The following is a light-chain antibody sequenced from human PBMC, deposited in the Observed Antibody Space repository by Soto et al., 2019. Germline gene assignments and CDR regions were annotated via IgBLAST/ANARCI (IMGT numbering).Light chain of an antibody. V-gene: IGKV1-8*01. CDR1: QGISSY. CDR3: QQYYSYPRLT. J-gene: IGKJ4*01. Sequence: IRMTQSPSSLSASTGDRVTITCRSSQGISSYLAWYQQKPGKAPKLLIYAASTLQSGVPSRFSGSGSGTDFTLTISCLQSEDPATSYCQQYYSYPRLTFGGGTKVDIK. CDR2: AAS.